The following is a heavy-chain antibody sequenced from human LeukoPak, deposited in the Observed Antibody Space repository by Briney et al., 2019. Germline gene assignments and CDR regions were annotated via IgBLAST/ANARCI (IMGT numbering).Heavy chain of an antibody. CDR3: VSGPRMDV. J-gene: IGHJ6*02. V-gene: IGHV4-4*07. CDR2: IYSSGST. CDR1: GGSISSYY. Sequence: SETLSLTCTVSGGSISSYYWSWIRQPAWKGLEWIGRIYSSGSTDYSPSLKRRVSLSVDTSKNQFSLKLSSVTAADTAVYYCVSGPRMDVWGQGTTVTVSS.